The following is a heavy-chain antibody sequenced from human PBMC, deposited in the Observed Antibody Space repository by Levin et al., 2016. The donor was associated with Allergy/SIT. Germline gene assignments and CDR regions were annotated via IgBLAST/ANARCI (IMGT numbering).Heavy chain of an antibody. V-gene: IGHV1-2*02. CDR1: GGTFSSYA. J-gene: IGHJ4*02. CDR2: INPNSGDT. D-gene: IGHD1-26*01. Sequence: ASVKVSCKASGGTFSSYAISWVRQAPGQGLEWMGWINPNSGDTNYAQKFQGRVTMTRDTSISTVYMEMTRLRSDDTAVYYCARADIVGATTGYDYWGQGTLVAVSS. CDR3: ARADIVGATTGYDY.